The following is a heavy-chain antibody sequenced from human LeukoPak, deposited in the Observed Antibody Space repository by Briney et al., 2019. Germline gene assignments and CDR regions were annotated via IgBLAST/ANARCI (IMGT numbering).Heavy chain of an antibody. CDR3: AKDLTIRGYFDSSGYSDAFDI. J-gene: IGHJ3*02. V-gene: IGHV3-30*18. CDR2: ISYDGSNK. Sequence: PGRSLRLSCAASGFTFSSYGMHWVRQAPGKGLEWVAVISYDGSNKYYADSVKGRFTISRDNSKNTLYLQMNSLRVEDTAVYYCAKDLTIRGYFDSSGYSDAFDIRGQGTTVTVSS. CDR1: GFTFSSYG. D-gene: IGHD3-22*01.